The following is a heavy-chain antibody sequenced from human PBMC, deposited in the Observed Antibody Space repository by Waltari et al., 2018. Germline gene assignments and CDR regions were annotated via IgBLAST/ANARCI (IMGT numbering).Heavy chain of an antibody. D-gene: IGHD2-15*01. V-gene: IGHV4-34*01. CDR2: INHAGNT. CDR3: ARLEDCTGGNCYSGKHYAVDV. CDR1: GGECNHYY. Sequence: QVQLHQRGAGLLTPSETLSLTCAVGGGECNHYYWSWIRQPQGKGLEWIGEINHAGNTNHTPSLNGRVDMAAYTPQNQFAQRQPSVAGSDTVRYYCARLEDCTGGNCYSGKHYAVDVWGPGTTVTVSS. J-gene: IGHJ6*02.